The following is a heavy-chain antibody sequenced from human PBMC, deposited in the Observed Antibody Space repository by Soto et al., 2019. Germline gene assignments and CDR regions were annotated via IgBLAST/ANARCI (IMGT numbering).Heavy chain of an antibody. Sequence: LRLSCAASGFTFSSYAMSWVRQAPGKGLEWVSAISGSGGSTYYADSVKGRFTISRDNFKNTLYLQMNSLRAEDTAVYYCAKVFACGMVRGVTPGGFDYWGQGTLVTVSS. V-gene: IGHV3-23*01. CDR1: GFTFSSYA. CDR2: ISGSGGST. CDR3: AKVFACGMVRGVTPGGFDY. D-gene: IGHD3-10*01. J-gene: IGHJ4*02.